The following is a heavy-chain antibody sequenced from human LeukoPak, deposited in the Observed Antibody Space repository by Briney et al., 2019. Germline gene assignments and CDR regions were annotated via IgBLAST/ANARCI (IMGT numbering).Heavy chain of an antibody. D-gene: IGHD6-6*01. CDR1: GFTVSSYG. V-gene: IGHV3-33*01. CDR3: ARDKYSSSSYYFDY. Sequence: GGSLRLSCAASGFTVSSYGMHWVRQAPGKGLEWVAVIRYDGSNKYYADSVKGRFTISRDNSKNTLYPQMNSLRAEDTAVYYCARDKYSSSSYYFDYWGQGTLVTVSS. J-gene: IGHJ4*02. CDR2: IRYDGSNK.